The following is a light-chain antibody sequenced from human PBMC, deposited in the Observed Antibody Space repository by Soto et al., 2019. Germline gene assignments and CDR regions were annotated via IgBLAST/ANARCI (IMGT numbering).Light chain of an antibody. CDR2: EVS. CDR1: SSDVGGYNY. V-gene: IGLV2-14*01. J-gene: IGLJ3*02. CDR3: SSYTSSSTLNWV. Sequence: QSVLTQPASVSGSPGQSITISCTGTSSDVGGYNYVSWYQQHPGKAPKLMIYEVSNRPSGVSNRFSGSKSDNTASLTISGLQAEDEADYYCSSYTSSSTLNWVFGGGTKLTVL.